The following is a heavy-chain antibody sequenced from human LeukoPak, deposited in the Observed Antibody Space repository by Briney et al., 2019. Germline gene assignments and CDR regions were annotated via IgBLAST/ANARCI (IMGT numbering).Heavy chain of an antibody. Sequence: PSETLSLTCNVSGGSIRSSNFYWGWIRQPPGKGLEWIGSIYPTGSTYYNPSLQSRITISVDTSKNQFSLKLSSVTAADTAVYYCARRLGPWGQGTLVTVSS. CDR1: GGSIRSSNFY. CDR2: IYPTGST. CDR3: ARRLGP. J-gene: IGHJ5*02. V-gene: IGHV4-39*07.